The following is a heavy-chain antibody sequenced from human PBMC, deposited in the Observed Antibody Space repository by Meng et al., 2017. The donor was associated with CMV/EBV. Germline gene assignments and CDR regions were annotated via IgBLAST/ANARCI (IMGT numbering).Heavy chain of an antibody. CDR3: AKDTIFGVDLNYYGMDV. J-gene: IGHJ6*02. CDR1: GFTFSSYG. D-gene: IGHD3-3*01. Sequence: GESLKISCAASGFTFSSYGMHWVRQAPGKGLEWVAFIRYDGSNKYYADSVKGRFTISRDNSKNTLYLQMNSLRAEDTAVYHCAKDTIFGVDLNYYGMDVWGQGTAVTVSS. CDR2: IRYDGSNK. V-gene: IGHV3-30*02.